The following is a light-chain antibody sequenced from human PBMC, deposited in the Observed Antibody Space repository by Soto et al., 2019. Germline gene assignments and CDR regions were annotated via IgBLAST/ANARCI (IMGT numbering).Light chain of an antibody. Sequence: EKVMTQSPATLSVSPGERATLSCRASQTVSSNLAWYQQKPGQAPRLLIYGVSTRATGIPARFSGSGSGTEFTLTISSLQSEDFAVYYCQQYSNWWTFGQGTKVDI. CDR1: QTVSSN. CDR3: QQYSNWWT. V-gene: IGKV3D-15*01. CDR2: GVS. J-gene: IGKJ1*01.